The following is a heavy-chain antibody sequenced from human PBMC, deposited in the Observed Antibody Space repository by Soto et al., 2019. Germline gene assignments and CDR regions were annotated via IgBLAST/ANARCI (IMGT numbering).Heavy chain of an antibody. D-gene: IGHD5-12*01. Sequence: QVQLQESGPGLVKPSGTLSLTCTVSRFSVTDNKYWSWVRQSPWKPLEWIGEIYHGGTTYYNPSLGSRASMSMDKSKNQISLILTSVNAADTAVYYCARDSRYFPDSGCSIMRDAFDVWGQGTLVTVSS. CDR3: ARDSRYFPDSGCSIMRDAFDV. J-gene: IGHJ3*01. CDR1: RFSVTDNKY. V-gene: IGHV4-4*02. CDR2: IYHGGTT.